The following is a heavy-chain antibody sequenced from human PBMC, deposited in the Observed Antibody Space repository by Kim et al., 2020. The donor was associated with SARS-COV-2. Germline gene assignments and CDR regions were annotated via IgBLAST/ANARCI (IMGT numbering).Heavy chain of an antibody. D-gene: IGHD1-1*01. CDR2: ISSGSNYI. J-gene: IGHJ5*02. CDR1: GFRYRSYN. Sequence: GGSLRLSCAASGFRYRSYNMNWVRQAPGKGLEWVSFISSGSNYIYYADSVKGRFTISRDNAKNSLYLEMDSLRVEDTAVYYCARALERRGYYFDLWGQGTLVTVSS. V-gene: IGHV3-21*01. CDR3: ARALERRGYYFDL.